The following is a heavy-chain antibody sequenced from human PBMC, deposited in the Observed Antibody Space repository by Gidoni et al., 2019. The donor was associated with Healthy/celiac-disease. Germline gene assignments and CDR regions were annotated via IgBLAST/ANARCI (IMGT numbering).Heavy chain of an antibody. V-gene: IGHV4-61*02. Sequence: QVQLQESGPGLVKPSQTLSLTCTASGGPISSGSYYWSWIRQPAGKGLEWIGRIYTRGRTNYNPSLKSRVTISVDTSKNQFSLKLSSVTAADTAVYYCARGDRWLRSHYYFDYWGQGTLVTVSA. J-gene: IGHJ4*02. CDR2: IYTRGRT. CDR1: GGPISSGSYY. D-gene: IGHD5-12*01. CDR3: ARGDRWLRSHYYFDY.